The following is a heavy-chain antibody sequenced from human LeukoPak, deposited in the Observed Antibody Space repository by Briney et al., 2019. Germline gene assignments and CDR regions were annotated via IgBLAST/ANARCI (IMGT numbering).Heavy chain of an antibody. Sequence: ASVTVSYKASGYTFTSYGISWVRQAPGQGLEWMGWISAYNGNTNYAQKLQGRVTMTTDTSTSTAYMELRSLRSDDTAVYYCARERFLEWLEYYGMDVWGQGTTVTVSS. CDR3: ARERFLEWLEYYGMDV. D-gene: IGHD3-3*01. V-gene: IGHV1-18*01. J-gene: IGHJ6*02. CDR2: ISAYNGNT. CDR1: GYTFTSYG.